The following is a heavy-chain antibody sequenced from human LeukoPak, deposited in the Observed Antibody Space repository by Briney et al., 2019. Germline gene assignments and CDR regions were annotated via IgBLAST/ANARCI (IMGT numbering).Heavy chain of an antibody. D-gene: IGHD3-22*01. Sequence: ASETLSLTCTVSGGSISSYYWSWIRQPPGKGLEWIGYIYYSGSTNYNPSLKSRVTISVDTSKNQFSLKLSSVTAADTAVYYCARLTYYYDSSGPYWGQGTLVTVSS. V-gene: IGHV4-59*08. J-gene: IGHJ4*02. CDR3: ARLTYYYDSSGPY. CDR2: IYYSGST. CDR1: GGSISSYY.